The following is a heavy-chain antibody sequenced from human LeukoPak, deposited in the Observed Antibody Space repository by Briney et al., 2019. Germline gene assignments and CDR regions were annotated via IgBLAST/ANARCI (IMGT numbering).Heavy chain of an antibody. Sequence: GGSLRLSCAASGFSFSRYYMSWVSQTQGKALEWISYIPTSGISVQYADSVRGRFTASRDDAKNSLHLQMDSLRVEDTSVYYCTRAVGLGPGAHFDQWGEGGLVIDSS. CDR3: TRAVGLGPGAHFDQ. J-gene: IGHJ4*02. CDR1: GFSFSRYY. D-gene: IGHD1-26*01. V-gene: IGHV3-11*01. CDR2: IPTSGISV.